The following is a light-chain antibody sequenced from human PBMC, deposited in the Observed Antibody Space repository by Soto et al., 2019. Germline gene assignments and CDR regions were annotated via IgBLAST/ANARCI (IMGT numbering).Light chain of an antibody. V-gene: IGKV1-8*01. CDR2: AAS. J-gene: IGKJ3*01. CDR3: QQYYSYPGT. Sequence: AIRMTQSPSSLSASTGDRVTITCRASQGISSYLAWYQQKPGKAPKLLIYAASTLQSGVPSRCSGSGSGTDFTLTISGLQSEDFATYYCQQYYSYPGTVGPGTKVDIK. CDR1: QGISSY.